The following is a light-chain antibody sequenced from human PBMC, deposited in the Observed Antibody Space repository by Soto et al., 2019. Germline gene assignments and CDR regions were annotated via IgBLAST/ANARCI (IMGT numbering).Light chain of an antibody. V-gene: IGLV3-21*02. CDR3: QVWETGSDPVV. Sequence: SYELTQPPSVSVAPGQTASITCGGNNIGNKSVHWYRQKPGQAPVLVVYDDSDRPSGIPERFSGSNSGNTATLTISRVEAGDEADYYCQVWETGSDPVVFGGGTKVTVL. J-gene: IGLJ2*01. CDR1: NIGNKS. CDR2: DDS.